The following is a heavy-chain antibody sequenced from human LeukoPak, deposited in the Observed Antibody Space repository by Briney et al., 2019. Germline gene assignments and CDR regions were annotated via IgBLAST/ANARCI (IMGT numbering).Heavy chain of an antibody. Sequence: GGSLRLSCAASGFTFSSYAMHWVRQAPGKGLEWVAVISYDGSNKYYADSVKGRFTISRDNAKNSLYLQMNSLRAEDTALYYCATGEYYDILTGYYRLDYWGQGTLVTVSS. J-gene: IGHJ4*02. CDR3: ATGEYYDILTGYYRLDY. CDR1: GFTFSSYA. V-gene: IGHV3-30-3*01. CDR2: ISYDGSNK. D-gene: IGHD3-9*01.